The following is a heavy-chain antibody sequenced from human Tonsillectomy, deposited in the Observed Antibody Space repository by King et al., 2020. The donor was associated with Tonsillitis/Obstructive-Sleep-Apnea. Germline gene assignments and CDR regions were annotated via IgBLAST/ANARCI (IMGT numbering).Heavy chain of an antibody. CDR3: AKDLSSWYWSYFDY. J-gene: IGHJ4*02. Sequence: QLFESGGGLVQPGGSLRLSCAASGFTFSSYAMSWVRQAPGKWLEWVSGISGSGGRTYYADAVKGRFTISMDNSKNTLYLQMSSLRAEDTAVYYCAKDLSSWYWSYFDYWGQGTLVTVSS. CDR2: ISGSGGRT. D-gene: IGHD6-13*01. V-gene: IGHV3-23*01. CDR1: GFTFSSYA.